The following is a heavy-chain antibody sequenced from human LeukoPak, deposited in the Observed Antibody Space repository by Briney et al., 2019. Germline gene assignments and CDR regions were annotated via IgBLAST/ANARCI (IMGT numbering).Heavy chain of an antibody. CDR1: GFTVSSNY. CDR3: ARTRDSGIAAAGTGD. J-gene: IGHJ4*02. Sequence: PGGSLRLSCAASGFTVSSNYMSWVRQAPGKGLEWVSVIYSGGSTYYADSVKGRFTISRDNAKNSLYLQMNSLRAEDTAVYYCARTRDSGIAAAGTGDWGQGTLVTVSS. CDR2: IYSGGST. D-gene: IGHD6-13*01. V-gene: IGHV3-53*01.